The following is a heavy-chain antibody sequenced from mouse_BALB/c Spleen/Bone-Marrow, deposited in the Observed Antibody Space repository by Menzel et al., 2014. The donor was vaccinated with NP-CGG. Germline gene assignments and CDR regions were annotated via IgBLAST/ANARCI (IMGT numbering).Heavy chain of an antibody. J-gene: IGHJ3*01. Sequence: ESGAELVKPGASVKLSCTASGFNIKDTYMHWVKQRPEQGLEWIGRIDPANGNTKYDPRFQGKATITADASSNTAYLQLSSLTSEDTAVYYCTGRYGWFAYWGQGTLVTVSA. CDR2: IDPANGNT. CDR1: GFNIKDTY. V-gene: IGHV14-3*02. CDR3: TGRYGWFAY. D-gene: IGHD2-14*01.